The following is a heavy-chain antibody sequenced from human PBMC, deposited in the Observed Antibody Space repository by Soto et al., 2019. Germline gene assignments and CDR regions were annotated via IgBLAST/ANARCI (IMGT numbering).Heavy chain of an antibody. V-gene: IGHV4-39*01. Sequence: PSETLSLTCTVSGGSISSSSYYWGWIRQPPGKGLEWIGSIYYSGSTYYNPSLKSRVTISVDTSKNQFSLKLSSVTAADTAVYYCASSGLRRNYGMDVWGQGTTVTVSS. CDR2: IYYSGST. CDR1: GGSISSSSYY. CDR3: ASSGLRRNYGMDV. J-gene: IGHJ6*02. D-gene: IGHD2-15*01.